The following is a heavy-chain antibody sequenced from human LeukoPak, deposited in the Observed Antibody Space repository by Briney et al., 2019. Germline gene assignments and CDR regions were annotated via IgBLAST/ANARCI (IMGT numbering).Heavy chain of an antibody. V-gene: IGHV3-48*03. D-gene: IGHD6-13*01. J-gene: IGHJ6*03. CDR1: GFTFSSYD. CDR2: ISNSGNTI. Sequence: PGGSLRLSCAASGFTFSSYDMTWVRQAPGKGLEWVSYISNSGNTIYYADSVKGRFTISRDNSLYLQMNSLRAEDTAVYYCARDMHLRYSSSWYSYGPNYYYYYMDVWGKGTTVTVSS. CDR3: ARDMHLRYSSSWYSYGPNYYYYYMDV.